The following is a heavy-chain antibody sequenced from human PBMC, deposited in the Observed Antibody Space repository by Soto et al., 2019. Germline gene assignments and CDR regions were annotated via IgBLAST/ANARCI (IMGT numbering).Heavy chain of an antibody. Sequence: QVQLVESGGGVVQPGRSLRLSCAASGFTFSSYGMHWVRQAPGKGLEWVAVVSYDGNNEYYADSVKDRFTISRDNSKNTLYLQMNSLRAEDTAMYYCAKTITTPAVSSYSRDSTGRGDLIDYWGQGTLVIVSS. CDR1: GFTFSSYG. V-gene: IGHV3-30*18. CDR3: AKTITTPAVSSYSRDSTGRGDLIDY. D-gene: IGHD3-3*01. CDR2: VSYDGNNE. J-gene: IGHJ4*02.